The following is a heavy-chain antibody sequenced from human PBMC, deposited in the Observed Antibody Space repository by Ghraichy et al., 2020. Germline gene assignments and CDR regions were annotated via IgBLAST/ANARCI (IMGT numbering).Heavy chain of an antibody. V-gene: IGHV4-34*01. CDR3: ALGAIWTRPYYYYGMDV. D-gene: IGHD1-26*01. CDR2: INHSGST. CDR1: GGSFSGYY. J-gene: IGHJ6*02. Sequence: SETLSLTCAVYGGSFSGYYWSWIRQPPGKGLEWIGEINHSGSTNYNPSLKSRVTISVDTSKNQFSLKLSSVTAADTAVYYCALGAIWTRPYYYYGMDVWGQRTTVTVSS.